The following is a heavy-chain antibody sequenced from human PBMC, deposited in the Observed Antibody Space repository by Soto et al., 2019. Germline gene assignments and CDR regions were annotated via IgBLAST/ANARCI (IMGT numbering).Heavy chain of an antibody. CDR2: INHSGST. V-gene: IGHV4-34*01. D-gene: IGHD3-3*01. Sequence: SETLSLTCAVYGGSFSVYYWSWIRQPPGKGLEWIGEINHSGSTNYNPSLKSRVTISVDTSKNQFSLKLSSVTAADTAVYYCARGPYYDFWSGYYHHYYYYGMDVWGQGTTVTVSS. J-gene: IGHJ6*02. CDR3: ARGPYYDFWSGYYHHYYYYGMDV. CDR1: GGSFSVYY.